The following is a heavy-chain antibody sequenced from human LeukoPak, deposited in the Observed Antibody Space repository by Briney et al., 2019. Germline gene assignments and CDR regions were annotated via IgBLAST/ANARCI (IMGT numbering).Heavy chain of an antibody. Sequence: GGSLRLSCAASGFTFSSYWMSWVRQAPGKGREWVSAISGSGGSTYYADSVKGRFTISRDNSKNTLYLQMNSLRAEDTAVYYCAAPDGMVRVWLDYYYGMDVWGQGTTVTVSS. CDR1: GFTFSSYW. CDR2: ISGSGGST. J-gene: IGHJ6*02. CDR3: AAPDGMVRVWLDYYYGMDV. V-gene: IGHV3-23*01. D-gene: IGHD3-10*01.